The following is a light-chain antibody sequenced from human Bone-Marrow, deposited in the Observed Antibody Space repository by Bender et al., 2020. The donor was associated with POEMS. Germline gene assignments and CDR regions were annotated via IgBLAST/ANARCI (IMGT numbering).Light chain of an antibody. CDR3: CSYAGSSTWV. V-gene: IGLV2-23*02. CDR2: EVN. CDR1: SSDVGTYAL. Sequence: QSALTQPASVSGSPGQSITISCTGTSSDVGTYALVSWYQHFPGKAPKLMIYEVNKRPSGISSRFSGSRSGNTASLTISGLQVEDEADYYCCSYAGSSTWVFGGGTKLTVL. J-gene: IGLJ3*02.